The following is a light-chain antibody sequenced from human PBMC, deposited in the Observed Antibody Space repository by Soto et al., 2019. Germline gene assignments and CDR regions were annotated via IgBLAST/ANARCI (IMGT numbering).Light chain of an antibody. CDR3: QQVNSYPWT. J-gene: IGKJ1*01. V-gene: IGKV1-9*01. CDR1: QGISGY. Sequence: DNQLTQSPSFLSASVGDRVTITCRASQGISGYLAWYQQTPGKAPKLLIYAASTLQSGVPSRFSGSGSGTEFTLTISSLQPEDFASYYCQQVNSYPWTFGQGTKVDNK. CDR2: AAS.